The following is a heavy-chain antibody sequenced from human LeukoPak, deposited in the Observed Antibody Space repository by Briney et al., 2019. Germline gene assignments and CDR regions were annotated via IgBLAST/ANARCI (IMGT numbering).Heavy chain of an antibody. CDR1: GFTLSSHG. D-gene: IGHD7-27*01. CDR2: VSPSGDIT. J-gene: IGHJ2*01. CDR3: AKDIDWGRFDV. V-gene: IGHV3-23*01. Sequence: TGGSLRLSCAASGFTLSSHGMDWVRQAPGMGLEWVSGVSPSGDITYYADSVKGRFAISRDNSRNTVYFQLNSLRADDTAVYYCAKDIDWGRFDVWGRGTLVTVSS.